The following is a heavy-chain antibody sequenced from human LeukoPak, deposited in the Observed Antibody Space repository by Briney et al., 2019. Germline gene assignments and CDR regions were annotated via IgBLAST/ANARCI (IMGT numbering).Heavy chain of an antibody. CDR2: INPSGGST. D-gene: IGHD5-12*01. J-gene: IGHJ3*02. Sequence: ASVKVSCKASGYTFTSYYMHWVRQAPGQGLEWMGIINPSGGSTSYAQKFQGRVTITRNTSISTAYMELSSLRSEDTAVYYCARGESGGAFDIWGQGTMVTVSS. CDR3: ARGESGGAFDI. CDR1: GYTFTSYY. V-gene: IGHV1-46*01.